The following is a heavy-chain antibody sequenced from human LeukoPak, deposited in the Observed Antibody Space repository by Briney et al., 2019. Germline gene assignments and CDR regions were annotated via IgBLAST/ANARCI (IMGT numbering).Heavy chain of an antibody. D-gene: IGHD6-19*01. Sequence: GESLKISCKGSGYSFTSYWISWVRQMPGKGLEWMGIIYPGDSDTRYSPSFQGQVTISADKSISTAYLQWSSLKASDTAMYYCARQIGPSIAVAQIWGQGTMVTVSS. CDR2: IYPGDSDT. V-gene: IGHV5-51*01. CDR3: ARQIGPSIAVAQI. J-gene: IGHJ3*02. CDR1: GYSFTSYW.